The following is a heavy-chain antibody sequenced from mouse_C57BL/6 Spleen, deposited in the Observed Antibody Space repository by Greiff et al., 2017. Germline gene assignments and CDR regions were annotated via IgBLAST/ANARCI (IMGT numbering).Heavy chain of an antibody. V-gene: IGHV2-2*01. Sequence: QVQLKQSGPGLVQPSQSLSITCTVSGFSLTSYGVHWVRQSPGKGLEWLGGIWSGGSTDYNAAFISRLSISKDNSKSQVFFKRNSLQADDTAIYYCARMDYGSSYAWFAYWGQGTLVTVSA. CDR3: ARMDYGSSYAWFAY. CDR2: IWSGGST. J-gene: IGHJ3*01. CDR1: GFSLTSYG. D-gene: IGHD1-1*01.